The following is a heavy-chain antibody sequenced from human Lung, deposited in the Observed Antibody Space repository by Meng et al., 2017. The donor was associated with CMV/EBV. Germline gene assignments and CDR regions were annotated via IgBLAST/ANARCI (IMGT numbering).Heavy chain of an antibody. V-gene: IGHV4-34*01. CDR3: ARGVWWPWVTNPYYYYYYYGMDV. CDR1: GGSFSGYY. J-gene: IGHJ6*02. Sequence: SETXSLTCAVYGGSFSGYYWSWIRQPPGKGLEWIGEINHSGSTNYNPSLKSRVTISVDTSKNQFSLKLSSVTAADTAVYYCARGVWWPWVTNPYYYYYYYGMDVWXQGTTVTVSS. D-gene: IGHD2-8*02. CDR2: INHSGST.